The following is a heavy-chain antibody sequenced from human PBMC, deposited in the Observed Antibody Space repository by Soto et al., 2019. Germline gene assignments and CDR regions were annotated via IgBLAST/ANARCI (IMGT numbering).Heavy chain of an antibody. CDR1: GFTFGTYA. D-gene: IGHD3-10*01. CDR2: ISGSGGST. V-gene: IGHV3-23*01. J-gene: IGHJ4*02. Sequence: GSLRLSCAASGFTFGTYAMSWVRQAPGKGLEWVSAISGSGGSTYYADSVKGRFTISRDNSKITLYLQMNSLRAEDTAVYYCAKARGSGSFDYWGQGTLVTVSS. CDR3: AKARGSGSFDY.